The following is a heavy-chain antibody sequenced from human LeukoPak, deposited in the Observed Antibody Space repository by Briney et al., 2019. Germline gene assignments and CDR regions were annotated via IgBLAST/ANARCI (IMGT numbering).Heavy chain of an antibody. CDR1: GGSFSGYY. Sequence: SETLSLTCAVYGGSFSGYYWSWIRQPSGKGLEWIGEINHSGSTNYNPSLKSRVTISADTSKNQFSLKLSSVTAADTAVYYCARRYSSSWYENYYYYGMDVWGKGTTVTVSS. CDR3: ARRYSSSWYENYYYYGMDV. J-gene: IGHJ6*04. D-gene: IGHD6-13*01. V-gene: IGHV4-34*01. CDR2: INHSGST.